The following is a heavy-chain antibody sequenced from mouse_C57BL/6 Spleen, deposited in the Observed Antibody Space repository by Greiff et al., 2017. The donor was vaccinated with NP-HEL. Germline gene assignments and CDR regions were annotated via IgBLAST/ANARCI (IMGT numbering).Heavy chain of an antibody. CDR3: ARADGYPPWFAY. D-gene: IGHD2-3*01. J-gene: IGHJ3*01. CDR2: INYDGSST. CDR1: GFTFSDYY. V-gene: IGHV5-16*01. Sequence: DVKLVESEGGLVQPGRSMKLSCTASGFTFSDYYMAWVRQVPEKGLEWVANINYDGSSTYYLDSLKSRFIISRENAKNILYLQMSSLKSEDTATYYCARADGYPPWFAYWGQGTLVTVSA.